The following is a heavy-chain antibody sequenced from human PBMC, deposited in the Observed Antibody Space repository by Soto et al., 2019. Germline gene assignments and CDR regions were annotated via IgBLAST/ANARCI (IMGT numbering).Heavy chain of an antibody. CDR2: ISAGGATT. Sequence: GGSLRLSCTPSGFTFGNFAMSWVRQAPGKGLEWVSSISAGGATTYYADSVKGRVTMSRDNSKNTLSLQMISLRAEDSAVYYWAKDRGGTGWPFDHWGQGTRVTVSS. D-gene: IGHD6-19*01. J-gene: IGHJ4*02. CDR1: GFTFGNFA. CDR3: AKDRGGTGWPFDH. V-gene: IGHV3-23*01.